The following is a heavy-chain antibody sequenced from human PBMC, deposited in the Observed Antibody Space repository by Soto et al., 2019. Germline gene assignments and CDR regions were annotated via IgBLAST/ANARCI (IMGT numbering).Heavy chain of an antibody. D-gene: IGHD3-16*01. CDR1: GFTFSSYA. Sequence: EVQLLESGGGLVQPGGSLRLSCAASGFTFSSYAMSWVRRAPGKGLEWVSGISGSAGSTYYADSVKGRFTISRDNSKNTLYLQMNSLRAEDTAVYYCAKDLGQTTFMYYFDYWGQGTLVTGSS. J-gene: IGHJ4*02. V-gene: IGHV3-23*01. CDR2: ISGSAGST. CDR3: AKDLGQTTFMYYFDY.